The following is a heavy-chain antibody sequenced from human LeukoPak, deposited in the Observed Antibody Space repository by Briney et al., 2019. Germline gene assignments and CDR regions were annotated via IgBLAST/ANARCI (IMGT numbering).Heavy chain of an antibody. J-gene: IGHJ5*02. D-gene: IGHD3-9*01. CDR3: TGIDAA. Sequence: GGSLRLSCVASGFRFSRYWMHWVRQAPGKGLEWVATINLGGSNKYYVDSVMGRFTISRDDARNSLHLQMSSLRVEDTAVYYCTGIDAAWGQGTLVTVSS. CDR1: GFRFSRYW. V-gene: IGHV3-7*03. CDR2: INLGGSNK.